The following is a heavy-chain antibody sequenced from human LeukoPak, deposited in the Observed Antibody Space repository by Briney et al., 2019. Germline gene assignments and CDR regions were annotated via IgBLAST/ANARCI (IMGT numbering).Heavy chain of an antibody. D-gene: IGHD3-10*01. Sequence: GGSLRLSCAASGFTFSSYWMSWVRQAPGKGLEWVANIKQDGSEKYYVDSVKGRFTISRDNAKNSLYLQMNSLRAEDTAVYYCARSEAVWWFGEFVYYFDYWGQGTLVTVSS. J-gene: IGHJ4*02. CDR2: IKQDGSEK. CDR3: ARSEAVWWFGEFVYYFDY. CDR1: GFTFSSYW. V-gene: IGHV3-7*01.